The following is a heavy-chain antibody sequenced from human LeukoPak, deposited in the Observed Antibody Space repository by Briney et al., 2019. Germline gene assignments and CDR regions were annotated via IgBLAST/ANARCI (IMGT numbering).Heavy chain of an antibody. CDR3: ARDVIHFWDAFDI. J-gene: IGHJ3*02. Sequence: VASVKVSCKASGYTFTSYDINWVRQAPGQGLEWMGWISAYNGNTNYAQKLQGRVTMTTDTSTSTAYMELRSLRSDDTAVYYCARDVIHFWDAFDIWGQGTMVTVSS. CDR2: ISAYNGNT. D-gene: IGHD3-3*02. V-gene: IGHV1-18*01. CDR1: GYTFTSYD.